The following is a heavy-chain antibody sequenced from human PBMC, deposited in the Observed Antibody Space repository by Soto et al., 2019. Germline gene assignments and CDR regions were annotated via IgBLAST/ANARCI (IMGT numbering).Heavy chain of an antibody. Sequence: ASVKVSCKASGYTFTSYGISWVRQAPGQGLEWMGWISAYNGNTNYAQKLQGRVTMTTDTSTSTAYMELRSLRSDDTAVYYCARAPRSEDYVWGSYRQIYYYGMDVWGQGTTVTVSS. CDR1: GYTFTSYG. CDR2: ISAYNGNT. J-gene: IGHJ6*02. CDR3: ARAPRSEDYVWGSYRQIYYYGMDV. V-gene: IGHV1-18*01. D-gene: IGHD3-16*02.